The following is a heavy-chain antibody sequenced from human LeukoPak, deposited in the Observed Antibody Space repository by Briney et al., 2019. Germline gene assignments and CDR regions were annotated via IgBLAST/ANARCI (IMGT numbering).Heavy chain of an antibody. D-gene: IGHD3-3*01. CDR3: AKIADFWSGYLTYYYYYYMVV. Sequence: GRSLRLSCAVSGLTFSSFGMHWVRHAPGKGLEWVEFIRYEGSNKYYAESVKDRFTISRDISEHTLYLQINSLRAEDTAVYYCAKIADFWSGYLTYYYYYYMVVWGKGTTVTVS. CDR2: IRYEGSNK. V-gene: IGHV3-30*02. CDR1: GLTFSSFG. J-gene: IGHJ6*03.